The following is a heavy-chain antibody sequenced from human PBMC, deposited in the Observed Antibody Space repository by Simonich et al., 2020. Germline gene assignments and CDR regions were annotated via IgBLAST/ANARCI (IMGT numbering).Heavy chain of an antibody. CDR1: GGSFSGYY. J-gene: IGHJ4*02. V-gene: IGHV4-34*01. CDR3: ARHLQLGPFDY. CDR2: INHSGST. Sequence: QVQLQQWGAGLLKPSETLSLTCAVYGGSFSGYYWSWNRQPPGKGLEWIGEINHSGSTNYNPSLKIRVTISVDTSKNQFSLKLSSVTAADTAVYYCARHLQLGPFDYWGQGTLVTVSS. D-gene: IGHD1-1*01.